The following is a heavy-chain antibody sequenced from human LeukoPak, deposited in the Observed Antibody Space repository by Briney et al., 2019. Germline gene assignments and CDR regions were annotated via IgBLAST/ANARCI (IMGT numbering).Heavy chain of an antibody. CDR1: GYTFTSYG. J-gene: IGHJ4*02. CDR2: ISAYNGNT. CDR3: ARDPSSREGYSSSWYDY. D-gene: IGHD6-13*01. Sequence: GASVKVSCKASGYTFTSYGISWVRQAPGQGLEWMGWISAYNGNTNYAQKLQGRVTMTTDTSTSTAYMEQRSLRSDDTAVYYCARDPSSREGYSSSWYDYWGQGTLVTVSS. V-gene: IGHV1-18*01.